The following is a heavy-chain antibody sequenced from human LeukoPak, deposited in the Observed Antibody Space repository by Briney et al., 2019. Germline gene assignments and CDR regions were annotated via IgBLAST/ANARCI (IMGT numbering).Heavy chain of an antibody. CDR1: GGSFSGYY. D-gene: IGHD3-10*01. CDR2: INHSGST. V-gene: IGHV4-34*01. J-gene: IGHJ5*02. CDR3: ARVLGHYYGSGSYYRGWFDP. Sequence: SETLSLTCAVYGGSFSGYYWSWIRQPPGKGLEWIGEINHSGSTNYNPSLKSRVTISVDTSKNQFSLKLSSVTAADTAVYYCARVLGHYYGSGSYYRGWFDPWGQGTLVTVSS.